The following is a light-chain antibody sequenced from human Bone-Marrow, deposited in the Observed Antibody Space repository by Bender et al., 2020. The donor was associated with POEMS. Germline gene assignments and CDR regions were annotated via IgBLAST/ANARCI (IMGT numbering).Light chain of an antibody. CDR2: QDS. V-gene: IGLV3-25*02. J-gene: IGLJ2*01. Sequence: SFELTQAPSVSVSPGQTARITCSGDALANQYAYWYQQKPGQAPVLVIYQDSERPSGITDRFSGSRSGNTATLTISRVEAGDEADFYCQVWNSHGDHVVFGGGTKLIVL. CDR1: ALANQY. CDR3: QVWNSHGDHVV.